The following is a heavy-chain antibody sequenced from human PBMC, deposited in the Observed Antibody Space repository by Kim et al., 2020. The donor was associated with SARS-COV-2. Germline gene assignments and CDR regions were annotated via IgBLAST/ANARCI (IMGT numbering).Heavy chain of an antibody. J-gene: IGHJ6*02. CDR2: IYHSGST. V-gene: IGHV4-30-2*01. CDR3: ARGPGGYYGSDAAYGMDV. Sequence: SETLSLTCAVSGGSISSGGYSWSWIRQPPGKGLGWIGYIYHSGSTYYNPSLKSRVTISVDRSKNQFSLKLSSVTAADTAMYYCARGPGGYYGSDAAYGMDVWGQGTTVTVSS. CDR1: GGSISSGGYS. D-gene: IGHD3-10*01.